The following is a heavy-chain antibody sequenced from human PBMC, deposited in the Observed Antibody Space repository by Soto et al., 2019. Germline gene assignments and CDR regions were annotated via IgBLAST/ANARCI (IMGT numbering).Heavy chain of an antibody. CDR3: ARNENYYGSSGTRYYFDY. V-gene: IGHV4-34*01. Sequence: SDTLSLTCAVYGGSFGVYYWIWIRQPPGKGLEWIGEINHSGSTNYNPSLKSRVTISVDTSKNQFSLKLSSVTAADTAVYYCARNENYYGSSGTRYYFDYWGQGTLVTVSS. J-gene: IGHJ4*02. D-gene: IGHD3-22*01. CDR2: INHSGST. CDR1: GGSFGVYY.